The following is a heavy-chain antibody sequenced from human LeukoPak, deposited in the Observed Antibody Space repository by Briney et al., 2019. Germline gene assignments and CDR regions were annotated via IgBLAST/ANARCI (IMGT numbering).Heavy chain of an antibody. CDR3: ARGQQLAT. CDR2: VDHTGST. J-gene: IGHJ4*02. D-gene: IGHD6-13*01. CDR1: DDSITMYY. V-gene: IGHV4-59*01. Sequence: PSETLSLTCSVSDDSITMYYWTWIRQPPGKGLEWIGYVDHTGSTNYNPSLKSRVTISVDTSKNQFSLKLTSVTAADTAVYYCARGQQLATWGQGTLVTVSS.